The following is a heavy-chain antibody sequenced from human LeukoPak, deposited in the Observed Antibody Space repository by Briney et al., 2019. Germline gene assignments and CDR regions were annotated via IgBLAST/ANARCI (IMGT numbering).Heavy chain of an antibody. CDR1: GYTFTSYG. V-gene: IGHV1-18*01. J-gene: IGHJ5*02. CDR2: ISAYNGNT. Sequence: ASVKVSCKASGYTFTSYGISWVRQAPGQGLEWMGWISAYNGNTSYAQKLQGRVTMTTDTSTSTAYMELRSLRSDDTAVYYCARDGSPSWGPYNWFDPWGQGTLVTVSS. CDR3: ARDGSPSWGPYNWFDP. D-gene: IGHD1-26*01.